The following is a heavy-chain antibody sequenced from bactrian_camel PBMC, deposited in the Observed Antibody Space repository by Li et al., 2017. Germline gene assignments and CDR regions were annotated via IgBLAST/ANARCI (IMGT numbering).Heavy chain of an antibody. V-gene: IGHV3S40*01. CDR1: GFTFSSYD. D-gene: IGHD6*01. J-gene: IGHJ4*01. Sequence: VQLVESGGGLVQPGGSLRLSCAASGFTFSSYDMSWVRQAPGKGLEWISGLDSGGSSPTYGDSVKGRFTISHDNAKNTLYLQMNSLKPEDTARYYCTSKLVESGTRPHWGQGTQVTVS. CDR3: TSKLVESGTRPH. CDR2: LDSGGSSP.